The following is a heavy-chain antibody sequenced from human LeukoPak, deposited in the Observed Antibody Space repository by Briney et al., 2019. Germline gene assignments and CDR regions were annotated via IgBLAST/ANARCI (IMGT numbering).Heavy chain of an antibody. CDR3: ASISSWPSWFDP. CDR2: ISSSSSTI. CDR1: GFTFSSYS. V-gene: IGHV3-48*02. J-gene: IGHJ5*02. Sequence: HTGGSLRLSCAASGFTFSSYSMTWVRQAPGKGLEWVSYISSSSSTIYYADSVKGRFTISRDNAKNSLYLQMSSLRDEDTAVYYCASISSWPSWFDPWGQGTLVTVSS. D-gene: IGHD6-13*01.